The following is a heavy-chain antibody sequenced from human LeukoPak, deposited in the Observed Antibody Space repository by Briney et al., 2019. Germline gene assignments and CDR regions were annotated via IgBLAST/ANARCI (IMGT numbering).Heavy chain of an antibody. CDR2: IYSGGTT. Sequence: GGSLRLSCAVSGFTVSGNYMSWVRQAPGKGLEWVSLIYSGGTTYYADSVKGRFTISRDNAKNSLYLQMNSLRAEDTAVYYCARDSYSGYDSAWGQGTLVTVSS. CDR1: GFTVSGNY. CDR3: ARDSYSGYDSA. D-gene: IGHD5-12*01. J-gene: IGHJ5*02. V-gene: IGHV3-53*01.